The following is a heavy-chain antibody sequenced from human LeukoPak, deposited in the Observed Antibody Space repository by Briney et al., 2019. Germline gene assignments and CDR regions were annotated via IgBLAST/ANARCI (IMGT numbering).Heavy chain of an antibody. CDR2: IYTSGST. CDR3: AREEVVVPAAMGWTYYYYYMDV. J-gene: IGHJ6*03. D-gene: IGHD2-2*01. V-gene: IGHV4-4*07. CDR1: GGSISSYH. Sequence: SETLSLTCTVSGGSISSYHWSWIRQPAGKGLEWIGRIYTSGSTNYNPSLKSRVTMSVDTSKNQISLKLSSVTAADTAVYYCAREEVVVPAAMGWTYYYYYMDVWGKGTTVTVSS.